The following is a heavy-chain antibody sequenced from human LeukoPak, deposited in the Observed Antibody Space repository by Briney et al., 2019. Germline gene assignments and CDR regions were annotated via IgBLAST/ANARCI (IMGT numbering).Heavy chain of an antibody. D-gene: IGHD3-16*02. CDR2: IYNSGST. J-gene: IGHJ4*02. CDR3: ARKHITYDYVWGSYRRVFDY. Sequence: SETLSLTCTVSGGSISYHYWSWLRQPPGKGLEWIGYIYNSGSTNYNPSLMSRVTISVDTSKNQFSLKLSSVTAADTAVYYCARKHITYDYVWGSYRRVFDYWGQGTLVTVSS. CDR1: GGSISYHY. V-gene: IGHV4-59*08.